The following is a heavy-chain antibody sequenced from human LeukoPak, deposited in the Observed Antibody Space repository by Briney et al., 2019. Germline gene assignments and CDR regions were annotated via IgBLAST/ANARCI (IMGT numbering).Heavy chain of an antibody. CDR1: GGSISSSSYY. CDR2: IYYSGST. D-gene: IGHD4/OR15-4a*01. Sequence: SETLSLTCTVSGGSISSSSYYWGWIRQPPGKGLEWIGSIYYSGSTYYNPSLKSRVTISVDTSKNQFSLKLSSVTAADTAVYCCARLTSLTSAFDYWGQGTLVTVSS. CDR3: ARLTSLTSAFDY. V-gene: IGHV4-39*01. J-gene: IGHJ4*02.